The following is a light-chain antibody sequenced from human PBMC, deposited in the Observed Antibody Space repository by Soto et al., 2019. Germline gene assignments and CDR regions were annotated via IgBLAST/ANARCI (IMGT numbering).Light chain of an antibody. CDR1: QSISSSY. Sequence: EIVLTQSPGTLSWSPGERATLSCRASQSISSSYLAWYQQKPGQAPRLLVYGASSRATGIPDRFSGSGSGTDFTLTISRLEPEDFAVYYYQQYGSSRFTFGPGTKVDIK. CDR3: QQYGSSRFT. J-gene: IGKJ3*01. V-gene: IGKV3-20*01. CDR2: GAS.